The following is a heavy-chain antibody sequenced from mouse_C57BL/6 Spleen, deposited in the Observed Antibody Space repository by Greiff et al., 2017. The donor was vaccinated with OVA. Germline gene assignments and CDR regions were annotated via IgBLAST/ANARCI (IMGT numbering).Heavy chain of an antibody. Sequence: DVMLVESGRGLVKPGGSLKLSCAASGFSFTSYSMSWVRQTPENRLEWVATISDGGSYTYYPDNVKGRFTISRDNAKNNLYLQMSQLKSEDTAMCYCAREYDNGEFDYWGQGTTLTVSS. J-gene: IGHJ2*01. CDR3: AREYDNGEFDY. CDR2: ISDGGSYT. CDR1: GFSFTSYS. V-gene: IGHV5-4*01. D-gene: IGHD2-10*02.